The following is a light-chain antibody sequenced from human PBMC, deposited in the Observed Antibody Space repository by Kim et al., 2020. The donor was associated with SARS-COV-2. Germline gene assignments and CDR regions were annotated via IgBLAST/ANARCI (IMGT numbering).Light chain of an antibody. J-gene: IGLJ3*02. Sequence: PVLTQPPSASASLGASVTLTCTLSSGYSNYKVDWYQQRPGKGPRFVMRVGTGGIVGSKGDVIPDRFSVLGSGLNRYLTIKNIQEEDESDYHCGADHGSGSNFVSWVFGGGAQLTVL. CDR3: GADHGSGSNFVSWV. V-gene: IGLV9-49*01. CDR2: VGTGGIVG. CDR1: SGYSNYK.